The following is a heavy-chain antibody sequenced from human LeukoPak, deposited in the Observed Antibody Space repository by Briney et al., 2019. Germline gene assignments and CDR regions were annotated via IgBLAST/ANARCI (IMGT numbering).Heavy chain of an antibody. CDR2: IDIGGGTT. CDR3: AKDYRGSFTD. Sequence: GGSLRLSCAASGFTFSIYAMSWVRQAPGMGLQLVSSIDIGGGTTYSADSVKGRFTISRDNSKNTLYLQMDSLRVEDTAVYFCAKDYRGSFTDWGQGTLVTVSS. D-gene: IGHD1-26*01. CDR1: GFTFSIYA. J-gene: IGHJ4*02. V-gene: IGHV3-23*01.